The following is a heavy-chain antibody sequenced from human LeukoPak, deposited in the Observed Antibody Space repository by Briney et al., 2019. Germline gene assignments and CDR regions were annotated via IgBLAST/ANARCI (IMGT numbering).Heavy chain of an antibody. CDR3: ARDLSFYGSGSYYFDY. CDR1: GYTFIGNY. Sequence: ASVKVSCKASGYTFIGNYMHWVRQAPGQGLEWMGWINPNSGGTNYAQKFQGRVTMTRDTSISTAYMELSRLRSDDTAVYYCARDLSFYGSGSYYFDYWGQGTLVTVSS. J-gene: IGHJ4*02. D-gene: IGHD3-10*01. V-gene: IGHV1-2*02. CDR2: INPNSGGT.